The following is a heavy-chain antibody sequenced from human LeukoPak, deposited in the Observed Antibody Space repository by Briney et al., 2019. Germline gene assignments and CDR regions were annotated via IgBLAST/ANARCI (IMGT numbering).Heavy chain of an antibody. CDR2: ISYDGSNK. V-gene: IGHV3-30-3*01. CDR3: ARDVVGATPEEY. CDR1: GFTFSSYA. D-gene: IGHD1-26*01. Sequence: GGSLRLSCAASGFTFSSYAMNWVRQAPGKGLEWVAVISYDGSNKYYADSVKGRFTISRDNSKNTLYLQMNSLRAEDTAVYYCARDVVGATPEEYWGQGTLVTVSS. J-gene: IGHJ4*02.